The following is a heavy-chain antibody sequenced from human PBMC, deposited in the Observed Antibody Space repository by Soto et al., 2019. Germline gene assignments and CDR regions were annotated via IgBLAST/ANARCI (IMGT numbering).Heavy chain of an antibody. V-gene: IGHV3-11*04. J-gene: IGHJ6*02. CDR3: AKDPSYYCSGGSCYFYDYYYYGMDV. CDR2: ISGDGTTT. Sequence: GRSLRLSCADSGFRFGDHYMTWIRQAPGKGLEWVSKISGDGTTTYYADSVKGRFTMSRDNAENSVYLQMNSLRAVDTALYYCAKDPSYYCSGGSCYFYDYYYYGMDVWRQGSTATVSS. CDR1: GFRFGDHY. D-gene: IGHD2-15*01.